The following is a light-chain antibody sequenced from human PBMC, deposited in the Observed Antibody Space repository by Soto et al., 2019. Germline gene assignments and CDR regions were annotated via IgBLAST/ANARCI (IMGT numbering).Light chain of an antibody. J-gene: IGKJ4*01. V-gene: IGKV3-20*01. CDR2: GAS. Sequence: EIVLTQSPGTLSLSPGERATLSCRASQSVSSNFLAWYQQKPGQAPRLLIYGASSRATGIPDRFSGSGSGTDFTLTISRLEPEDVAVYYCQQYDSSPLTFGGGTKVEI. CDR1: QSVSSNF. CDR3: QQYDSSPLT.